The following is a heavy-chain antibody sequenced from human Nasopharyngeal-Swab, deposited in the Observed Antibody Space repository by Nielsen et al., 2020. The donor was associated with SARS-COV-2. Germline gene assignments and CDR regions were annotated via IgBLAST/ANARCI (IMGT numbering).Heavy chain of an antibody. CDR1: GYTLTVLP. V-gene: IGHV1-24*01. J-gene: IGHJ3*02. Sequence: ASLKVSCKVSGYTLTVLPIHWVRQDPGKRLEWMGTVVPEDGEPIYAQNFQGRVTMTEDTSTYTAYLELSSLRSEDTAVYYCASEGSGVFGVVIYAFDIWGPGTLVTVSS. D-gene: IGHD3-3*01. CDR3: ASEGSGVFGVVIYAFDI. CDR2: VVPEDGEP.